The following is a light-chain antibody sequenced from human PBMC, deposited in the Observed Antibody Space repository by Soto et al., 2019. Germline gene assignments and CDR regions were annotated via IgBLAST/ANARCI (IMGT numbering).Light chain of an antibody. V-gene: IGKV3-20*01. CDR1: QSVSSGY. CDR2: DAS. J-gene: IGKJ2*03. CDR3: QKYGNSPPFS. Sequence: EIVLTQSPGTLSLSPGEIATLSCRASQSVSSGYLAWYQQKPGQAPRLLMYDASIRATGIPDRFSGSGSGTDFTLTISRLEPEDIAVYYCQKYGNSPPFSFGQGTKLEIK.